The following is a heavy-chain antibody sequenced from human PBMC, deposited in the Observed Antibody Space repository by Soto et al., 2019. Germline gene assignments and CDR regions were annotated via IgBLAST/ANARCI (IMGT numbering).Heavy chain of an antibody. CDR3: ARDPSIAGTPPYYYGMDV. Sequence: ASVKVSCTASGYTFTSYYMHWVRQAPGQGLEWMGIINPSGGSTSYAQKFQGRVTVTRDTSTSTVYMELSSLRSEDTAVYYCARDPSIAGTPPYYYGMDVWGQGTTVTVSS. CDR1: GYTFTSYY. D-gene: IGHD1-20*01. CDR2: INPSGGST. V-gene: IGHV1-46*01. J-gene: IGHJ6*02.